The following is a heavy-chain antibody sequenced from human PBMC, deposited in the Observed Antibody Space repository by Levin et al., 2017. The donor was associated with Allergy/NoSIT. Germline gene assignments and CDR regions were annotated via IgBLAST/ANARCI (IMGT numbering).Heavy chain of an antibody. CDR3: TTDPTGSGYDSNY. J-gene: IGHJ4*02. V-gene: IGHV3-15*01. Sequence: GGSLRLSCAASGFTFSNAWMSWVRQAPGKGLEWVGRIKSKTDGGTTDYAAPVKGRFTISRDDSKNTLYLQMNSLKTEDTAVYYCTTDPTGSGYDSNYWGQGTLVTVSS. CDR1: GFTFSNAW. CDR2: IKSKTDGGTT. D-gene: IGHD5-12*01.